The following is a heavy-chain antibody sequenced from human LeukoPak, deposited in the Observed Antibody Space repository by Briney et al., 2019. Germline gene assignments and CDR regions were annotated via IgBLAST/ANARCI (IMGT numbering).Heavy chain of an antibody. V-gene: IGHV5-51*01. CDR3: ARYCGDCYRPGINYFDS. CDR1: RYSFTSYW. CDR2: IYPGDSDT. Sequence: GESLKISCKGSRYSFTSYWIGWVRQMPGKGLEWMGIIYPGDSDTRYSPSFQGQVTISADKSISTAYLQWSSLKASDTAMYYCARYCGDCYRPGINYFDSWGQGTLVTVSS. J-gene: IGHJ4*02. D-gene: IGHD2-21*02.